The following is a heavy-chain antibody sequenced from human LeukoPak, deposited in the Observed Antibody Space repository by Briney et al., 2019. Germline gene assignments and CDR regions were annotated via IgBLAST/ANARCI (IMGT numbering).Heavy chain of an antibody. CDR2: ISSSSSYI. CDR3: AKDHVVWFGNYYFDY. J-gene: IGHJ4*02. D-gene: IGHD3-10*01. Sequence: GGSLRLSCAASGFTFSSYSMNWVRQAPGKGLEWVSSISSSSSYIYYADSVKGRFTISRDNAKNSLYLQMNSLRAEDTAVYYCAKDHVVWFGNYYFDYWGQGTLVTVSS. CDR1: GFTFSSYS. V-gene: IGHV3-21*04.